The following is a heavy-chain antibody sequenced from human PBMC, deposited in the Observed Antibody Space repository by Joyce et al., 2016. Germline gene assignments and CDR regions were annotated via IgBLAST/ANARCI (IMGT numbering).Heavy chain of an antibody. V-gene: IGHV1-2*06. J-gene: IGHJ4*02. CDR1: GYSFTGSY. CDR3: ARGAYSDYPYCDF. CDR2: INPNRGLR. D-gene: IGHD4-11*01. Sequence: QVQLVQSGAEMKKPGASVRVSCKASGYSFTGSYIHWFRQAPGQGPEWMGRINPNRGLRKDAPKFQDRVTMTTDTSITTAYMDLTRLSSDDTAVYYCARGAYSDYPYCDFWGQGTLVTVSS.